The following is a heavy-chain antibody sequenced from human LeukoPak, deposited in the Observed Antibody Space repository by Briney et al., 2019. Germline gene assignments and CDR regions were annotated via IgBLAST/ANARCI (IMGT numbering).Heavy chain of an antibody. V-gene: IGHV4-59*02. Sequence: SETLSLTCSVSGGSVSTYYRSWIRQPPGKGLEYLGYMSYTGSTNCNPSVKSRLTISIDASRNQVSLDLTSVTAADTAVYYWARIMNEDYFDYWGQGTLVTVSS. CDR2: MSYTGST. J-gene: IGHJ4*02. CDR1: GGSVSTYY. D-gene: IGHD3-16*01. CDR3: ARIMNEDYFDY.